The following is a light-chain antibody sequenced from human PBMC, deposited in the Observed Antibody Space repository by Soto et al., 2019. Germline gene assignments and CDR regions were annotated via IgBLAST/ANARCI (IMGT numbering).Light chain of an antibody. V-gene: IGKV1-5*01. J-gene: IGKJ1*01. CDR3: QHYNNWPPWT. Sequence: DIQMTQSPSTLSASVGDRVVITFRASQSISKWLAWYQQKPGKAPEFLIYDASTLESGVPSRFSGSGSGTEFTLTISSLQSEDFAVYYCQHYNNWPPWTFGQGTKVDIK. CDR2: DAS. CDR1: QSISKW.